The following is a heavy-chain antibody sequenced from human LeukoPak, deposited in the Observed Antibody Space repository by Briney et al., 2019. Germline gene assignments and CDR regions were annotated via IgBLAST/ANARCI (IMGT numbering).Heavy chain of an antibody. Sequence: GRSLRLSCAASGFTFSSYAMSWVRQAPGKGLEWVSAISGSGGSTYYADSVKGRFTISRDNSKSTLYLQMNSLRAEDTAVYYCAKGLELDPYYHYGMDVWGQGTTVTVSS. D-gene: IGHD6-13*01. CDR3: AKGLELDPYYHYGMDV. V-gene: IGHV3-23*01. J-gene: IGHJ6*02. CDR2: ISGSGGST. CDR1: GFTFSSYA.